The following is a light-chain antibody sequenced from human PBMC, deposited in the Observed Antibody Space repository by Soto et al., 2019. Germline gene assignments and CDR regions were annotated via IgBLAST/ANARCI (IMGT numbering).Light chain of an antibody. Sequence: DIHMTQSPSFLSASVGASVTITCRANQTITHYLNWYQQKPGRAPDLLIYDASSLQSGVPSRFSGRGSGTDFSLTITSLQLADFATYFCQQSYVLPRTFGQGTKVEI. CDR3: QQSYVLPRT. J-gene: IGKJ1*01. CDR2: DAS. V-gene: IGKV1-39*01. CDR1: QTITHY.